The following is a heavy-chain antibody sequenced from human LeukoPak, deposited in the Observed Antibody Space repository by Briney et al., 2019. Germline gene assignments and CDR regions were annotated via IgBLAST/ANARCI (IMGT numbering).Heavy chain of an antibody. V-gene: IGHV4-31*03. CDR1: GVSISSGGYY. Sequence: SETLSLTCTVSGVSISSGGYYWRWVRQHPGKGLEWIGYIYYSGSTYDNPSLKSRVTISVDTSKNQFSLTLSSVTAADTAVYYCARVSLRNWFDPWGQGTLVTVSS. D-gene: IGHD5/OR15-5a*01. J-gene: IGHJ5*02. CDR3: ARVSLRNWFDP. CDR2: IYYSGST.